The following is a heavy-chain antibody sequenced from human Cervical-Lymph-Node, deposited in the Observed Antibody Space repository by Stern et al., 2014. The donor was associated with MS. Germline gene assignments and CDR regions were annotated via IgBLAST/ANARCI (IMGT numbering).Heavy chain of an antibody. V-gene: IGHV3-30*18. CDR1: GFTFTTYG. CDR3: AKDRKTYYYGSGSYYNSYYFDY. CDR2: ILYDGSKN. Sequence: VQLVESGGGVVQPGRSLRLSCVASGFTFTTYGMHWVRQAPGKGLEWVAVILYDGSKNYYADSVKGRFTISRDNSKNTLYLQMSSLRAEDTAVYYCAKDRKTYYYGSGSYYNSYYFDYWGQGTLVTVSS. J-gene: IGHJ4*02. D-gene: IGHD3-10*01.